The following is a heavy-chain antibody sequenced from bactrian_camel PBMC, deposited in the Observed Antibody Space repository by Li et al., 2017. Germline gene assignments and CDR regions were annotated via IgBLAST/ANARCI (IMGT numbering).Heavy chain of an antibody. V-gene: IGHV3S40*01. CDR1: GFTFSAYD. J-gene: IGHJ7*01. Sequence: VQLVESGGGLVQPGGSLRLSCAASGFTFSAYDMNWVRQAPGKGLEWVSAIPDGGGIPYYADSVKGRFTASRDNAKNTLYLQLNSLETEDTAMYYCASAPFPTQHYSYGMAYWGKGTQVTVS. CDR2: IPDGGGIP.